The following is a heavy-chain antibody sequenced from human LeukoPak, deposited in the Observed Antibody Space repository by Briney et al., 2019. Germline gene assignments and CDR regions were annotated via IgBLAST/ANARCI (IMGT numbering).Heavy chain of an antibody. Sequence: ASVKVSCKASGYTFTSYGISWVRQAPGQGLEWMGWISAYNGNTNYAQKLQGRVTMTTDTSTSTAYMELSSLRSEDTAVYYCARDRSFSSPDAFDIWGQGTMVTVSS. J-gene: IGHJ3*02. CDR2: ISAYNGNT. CDR1: GYTFTSYG. V-gene: IGHV1-18*01. D-gene: IGHD6-6*01. CDR3: ARDRSFSSPDAFDI.